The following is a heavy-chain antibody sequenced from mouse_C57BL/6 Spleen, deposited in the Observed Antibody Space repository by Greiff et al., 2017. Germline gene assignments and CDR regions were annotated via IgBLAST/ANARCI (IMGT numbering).Heavy chain of an antibody. CDR1: GYAFTNYL. J-gene: IGHJ1*03. CDR2: INPGSGGT. Sequence: QVQLQQSGAELVRPGTSVKVSCKASGYAFTNYLIEWVKQRPGQGLEWIGVINPGSGGTNYNEKFKGKATLTADKSSSTAYMQLSSLTSEDSAVYFCARAGYGSEEGYFDVWGTGTTVTVSS. CDR3: ARAGYGSEEGYFDV. D-gene: IGHD1-1*01. V-gene: IGHV1-54*01.